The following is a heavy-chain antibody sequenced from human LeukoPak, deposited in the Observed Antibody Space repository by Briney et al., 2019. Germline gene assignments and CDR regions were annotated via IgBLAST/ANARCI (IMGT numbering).Heavy chain of an antibody. J-gene: IGHJ3*02. V-gene: IGHV4-39*07. CDR2: VYYSGVT. Sequence: SETLSLTCTVSGDSISNSNSYWVWIRQAPGKGLEWIGSVYYSGVTQYNPSLKSRVTVSTDTPRSQFSLRVNSVTAADTAVYYCARRPYHFDTIGPIWGRGTMVTVSP. CDR3: ARRPYHFDTIGPI. D-gene: IGHD3-22*01. CDR1: GDSISNSNSY.